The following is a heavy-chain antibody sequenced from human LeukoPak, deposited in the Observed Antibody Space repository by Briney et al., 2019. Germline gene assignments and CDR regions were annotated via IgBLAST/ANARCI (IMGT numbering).Heavy chain of an antibody. Sequence: ASVKVSCKASGYTFTSYYMHWVRQAPGQGLEWMGIINPSGGSTTYAQKFQGRVTMTRDMSTNTAYMELSSLRSEDTAVYYCARLAQAYYYGSGTHRGDWFDPWGQGTPVIASS. J-gene: IGHJ5*02. CDR1: GYTFTSYY. D-gene: IGHD3-10*01. CDR3: ARLAQAYYYGSGTHRGDWFDP. CDR2: INPSGGST. V-gene: IGHV1-46*01.